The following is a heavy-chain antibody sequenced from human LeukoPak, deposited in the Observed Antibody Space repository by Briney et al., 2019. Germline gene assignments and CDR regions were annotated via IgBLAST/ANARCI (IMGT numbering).Heavy chain of an antibody. V-gene: IGHV1-69*04. CDR2: IIPILGIA. CDR3: ARDRIAAAGILGRFDP. CDR1: GGTFSSYA. D-gene: IGHD6-13*01. J-gene: IGHJ5*02. Sequence: SVKVSCKASGGTFSSYAISWVRQAPGQGLEWMGRIIPILGIANYAQKFQGRVTITADKSTGTAYMELSSLRSEDTAVYYCARDRIAAAGILGRFDPWGQGTLVTVSS.